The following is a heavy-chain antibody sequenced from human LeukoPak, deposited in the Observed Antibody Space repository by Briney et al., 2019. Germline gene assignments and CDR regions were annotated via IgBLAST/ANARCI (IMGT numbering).Heavy chain of an antibody. CDR2: ISGSSKII. J-gene: IGHJ6*02. CDR3: ARDYSSSGTFFGYYYGMDV. V-gene: IGHV3-48*02. D-gene: IGHD2-2*01. CDR1: GFTFSNAW. Sequence: GGSLRLSCAASGFTFSNAWMSWVRQAPGKGLEWISYISGSSKIIHWAESLKGRFTISRDNAKNSLYLQMNSLRDEDTAVYYCARDYSSSGTFFGYYYGMDVWGQGTTVTVSS.